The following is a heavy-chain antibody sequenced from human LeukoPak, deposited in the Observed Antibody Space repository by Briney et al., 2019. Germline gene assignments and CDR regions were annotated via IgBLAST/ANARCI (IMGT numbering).Heavy chain of an antibody. Sequence: PGGSLRLSCAASGFTFSSYGMHWVRQAPGKGLEWVAVISYDGSNKYYADSVKGRFTISRDNSKNTLYLQMYSLRAEDTAVYYCAKDSRVWGSYRYGNWFDPWGQGTLVTVSS. V-gene: IGHV3-30*18. CDR2: ISYDGSNK. D-gene: IGHD3-16*02. J-gene: IGHJ5*02. CDR3: AKDSRVWGSYRYGNWFDP. CDR1: GFTFSSYG.